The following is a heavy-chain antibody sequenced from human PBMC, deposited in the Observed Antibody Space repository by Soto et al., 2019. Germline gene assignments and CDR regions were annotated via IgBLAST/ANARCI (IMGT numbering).Heavy chain of an antibody. CDR1: GGSFSGYY. J-gene: IGHJ4*02. D-gene: IGHD2-8*02. Sequence: QVQLQQWGAGLLKPSETLSLTCAVYGGSFSGYYWTWIRQPPGTGLEWIGALNHSGSTNYNPSLKSRVTISVDTSKNQFSLKLPSVTAADTAVYYFARDKITGLFDYCGQGTLVTVSS. CDR2: LNHSGST. CDR3: ARDKITGLFDY. V-gene: IGHV4-34*01.